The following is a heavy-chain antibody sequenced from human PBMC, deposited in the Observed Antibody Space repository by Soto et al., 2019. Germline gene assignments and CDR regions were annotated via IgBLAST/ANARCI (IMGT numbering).Heavy chain of an antibody. CDR1: GDSISSGGYY. Sequence: SETLSLTCTVSGDSISSGGYYWSWILQHPGKGLEWIGYIYYSGSTYYNPSLKSRVTISVDTSKNQFSLKLSSVTAADTAVYYCARDHCSGGSCYSRYFQHWGQGTLVTVSS. J-gene: IGHJ1*01. CDR2: IYYSGST. V-gene: IGHV4-31*03. CDR3: ARDHCSGGSCYSRYFQH. D-gene: IGHD2-15*01.